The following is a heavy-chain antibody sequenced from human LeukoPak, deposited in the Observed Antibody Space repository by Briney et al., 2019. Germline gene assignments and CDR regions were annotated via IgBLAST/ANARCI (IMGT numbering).Heavy chain of an antibody. D-gene: IGHD6-19*01. Sequence: SVKVSCKASGGTFSSYAISWVRQAPGQGLEWMGGIIPIFGTANYAQKFQGRVTITADESRSTAYMELSSLRSEDTAVYYCARDWPTGSSGWYETNWFDPWGQGTLVTVSS. J-gene: IGHJ5*02. CDR3: ARDWPTGSSGWYETNWFDP. V-gene: IGHV1-69*13. CDR2: IIPIFGTA. CDR1: GGTFSSYA.